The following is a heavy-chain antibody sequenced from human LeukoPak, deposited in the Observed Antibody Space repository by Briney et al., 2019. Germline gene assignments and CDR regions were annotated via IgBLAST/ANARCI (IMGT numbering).Heavy chain of an antibody. J-gene: IGHJ4*02. CDR3: ARAEGSSSWYLV. CDR2: MNPHSGNT. D-gene: IGHD6-13*01. Sequence: GASVKVSCKASGYTFTTYDINWVRQATRQGLEWMGWMNPHSGNTGYAQKFQGRVTMTRNTSISTAYMELSSLRSEDTAVYYCARAEGSSSWYLVWGQGTLVTVSS. V-gene: IGHV1-8*01. CDR1: GYTFTTYD.